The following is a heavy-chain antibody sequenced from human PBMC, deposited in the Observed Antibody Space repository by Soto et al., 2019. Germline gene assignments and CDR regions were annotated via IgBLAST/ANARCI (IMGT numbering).Heavy chain of an antibody. CDR3: ARDFPNYGSAFDY. CDR2: IWYDGSNK. Sequence: QVQLLESGGGVVQPGRSLRLSCAAAGFTFSSYGMHWVRQAPGKGLEWVAVIWYDGSNKYYADSVKGRFTISRDNSKNTLYLQMNSLRVEDMAVYYCARDFPNYGSAFDYWGQGTLVTVSS. CDR1: GFTFSSYG. J-gene: IGHJ4*02. D-gene: IGHD1-7*01. V-gene: IGHV3-33*01.